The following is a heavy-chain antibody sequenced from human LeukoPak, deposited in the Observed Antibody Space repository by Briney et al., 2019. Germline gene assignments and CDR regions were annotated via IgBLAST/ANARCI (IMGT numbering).Heavy chain of an antibody. V-gene: IGHV1-58*01. CDR2: IVVGSGNT. J-gene: IGHJ4*02. CDR1: GFTFTSSA. D-gene: IGHD3-22*01. Sequence: SVKVSCKASGFTFTSSAVQWVRQARGQRLEWIGWIVVGSGNTNYAQKFQERVTITRDMSTSTAYMELSSLRSEDTAVYYCARVLTSLSGSYFFDYWGQGTLVTVSS. CDR3: ARVLTSLSGSYFFDY.